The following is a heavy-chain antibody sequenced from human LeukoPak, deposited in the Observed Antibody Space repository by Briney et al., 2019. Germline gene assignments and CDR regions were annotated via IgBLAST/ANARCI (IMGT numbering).Heavy chain of an antibody. D-gene: IGHD2-2*01. CDR2: IYHSGTT. CDR1: GYSINSGYF. J-gene: IGHJ3*02. V-gene: IGHV4-38-2*01. Sequence: SETLSLTCAVSGYSINSGYFWGWIRQSPGKGLEWIASIYHSGTTYYNPSLKSRVTMSVDTSKNQFSLKLSSVTAADTAVYYCARHSIVVVPAAPGGDAFDIWGQGTMVTVSS. CDR3: ARHSIVVVPAAPGGDAFDI.